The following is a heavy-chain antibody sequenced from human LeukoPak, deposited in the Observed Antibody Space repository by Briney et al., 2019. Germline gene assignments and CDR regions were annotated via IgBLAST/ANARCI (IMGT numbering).Heavy chain of an antibody. Sequence: GGSLRLSCAASGFTFSSYEMNWVRQAPGKGLEWVSYISSSGSTIYYADSVKGRFTISRDNAKNSLYLQMNSLRAEDTAVYYCARAPLLGQQLVPDRWYGMDVWGQGTTVTVSS. CDR2: ISSSGSTI. CDR1: GFTFSSYE. V-gene: IGHV3-48*03. CDR3: ARAPLLGQQLVPDRWYGMDV. J-gene: IGHJ6*02. D-gene: IGHD6-13*01.